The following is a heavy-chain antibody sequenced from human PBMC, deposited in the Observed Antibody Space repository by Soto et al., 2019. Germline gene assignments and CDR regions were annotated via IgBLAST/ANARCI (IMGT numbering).Heavy chain of an antibody. V-gene: IGHV1-69*13. J-gene: IGHJ5*02. Sequence: SVKVSCKASGDTFSSYAISWVRQAPGQGLEWMGEIIPIFGTANYAQKFQGRVTITADESTSTAYMELSSLRSEDTAVYYCARDRGPSSGYYPYWFDPWGQGTLVTVSS. CDR1: GDTFSSYA. CDR3: ARDRGPSSGYYPYWFDP. CDR2: IIPIFGTA. D-gene: IGHD3-22*01.